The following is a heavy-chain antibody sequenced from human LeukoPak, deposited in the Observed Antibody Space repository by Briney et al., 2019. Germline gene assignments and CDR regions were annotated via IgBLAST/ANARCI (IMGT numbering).Heavy chain of an antibody. Sequence: SETLTLTCAVYGGSFSGYYWSWIRQPPGKGLEWIGEMNHSGSTNYNPSLKSRVTISVDTSKNQFSLKLSSVTAADTAVYYCARLTKNDSGTYRFGKKKRGYMDVWGKGTTVTISS. CDR2: MNHSGST. CDR3: ARLTKNDSGTYRFGKKKRGYMDV. CDR1: GGSFSGYY. J-gene: IGHJ6*03. D-gene: IGHD3-10*01. V-gene: IGHV4-34*01.